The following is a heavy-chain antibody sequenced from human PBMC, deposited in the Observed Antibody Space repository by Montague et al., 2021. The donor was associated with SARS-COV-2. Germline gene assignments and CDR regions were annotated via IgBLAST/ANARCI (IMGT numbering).Heavy chain of an antibody. D-gene: IGHD2-15*01. CDR3: ARLASGWWELTHDY. Sequence: SETLSLTCTVSGGSISSSSYYWGWIRQPPGKGLEWIGSIYYSGSTXYNPSLKSRVTISVDTSKNQFSLKLSSVTAADTAVYYCARLASGWWELTHDYWGQGTLVTVSS. CDR1: GGSISSSSYY. V-gene: IGHV4-39*01. J-gene: IGHJ4*02. CDR2: IYYSGST.